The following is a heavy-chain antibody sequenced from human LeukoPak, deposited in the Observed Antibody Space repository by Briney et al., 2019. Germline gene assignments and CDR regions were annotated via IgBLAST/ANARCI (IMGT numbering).Heavy chain of an antibody. Sequence: GGSLRLSCAASGFTFSSYGMHWVRQAPGKGLEWVAFIRYDGSNKYYADSVKGRFTISRDNSTNTLYLQMKSPRAEDTAVYYCAKSVGATDPFDYWGQGTLVTVSS. J-gene: IGHJ4*02. CDR3: AKSVGATDPFDY. D-gene: IGHD1-26*01. CDR1: GFTFSSYG. CDR2: IRYDGSNK. V-gene: IGHV3-30*02.